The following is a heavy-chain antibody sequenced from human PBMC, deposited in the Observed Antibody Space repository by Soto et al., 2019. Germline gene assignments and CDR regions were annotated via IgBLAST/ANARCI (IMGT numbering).Heavy chain of an antibody. D-gene: IGHD3-22*01. CDR2: IIPIFGTA. CDR3: AYYDSSGYYYSHNWFDP. V-gene: IGHV1-69*13. Sequence: SVKVSCKASGYTFSSYAISWVRQAPGQGLEWMGGIIPIFGTANYAQKFQGRVTITADESTITAYMELSSLRSEDTAVYYCAYYDSSGYYYSHNWFDPWGQGTLVTVSS. CDR1: GYTFSSYA. J-gene: IGHJ5*02.